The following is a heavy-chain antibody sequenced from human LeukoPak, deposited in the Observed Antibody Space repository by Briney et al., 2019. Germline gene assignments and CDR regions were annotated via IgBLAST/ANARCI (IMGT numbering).Heavy chain of an antibody. Sequence: SETLSLTCTVSGDSITNGAYYWTWIRQHPGTGLGWIGNIYHSGGTFYNPSLKSRLTISMDTSKNQFSLKLNSVTAADTAIYYCARDRGDGVDVWGQGTTVTVSS. V-gene: IGHV4-31*03. J-gene: IGHJ6*02. CDR2: IYHSGGT. CDR1: GDSITNGAYY. CDR3: ARDRGDGVDV.